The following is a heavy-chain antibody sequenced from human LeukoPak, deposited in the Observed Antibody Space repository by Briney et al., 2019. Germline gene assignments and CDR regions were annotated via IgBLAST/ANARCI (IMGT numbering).Heavy chain of an antibody. Sequence: SETLSLTCTVSGGSSSSNYWSWVRQPPGKGLEWIGYIYYSGSTNYNPSLKSRVTISVDTSKNQFSLKLSSVTAADTAAYYCARGEYDSSGSNWFDPWGQGTLVTVSS. J-gene: IGHJ5*02. CDR2: IYYSGST. CDR1: GGSSSSNY. D-gene: IGHD3-22*01. V-gene: IGHV4-59*01. CDR3: ARGEYDSSGSNWFDP.